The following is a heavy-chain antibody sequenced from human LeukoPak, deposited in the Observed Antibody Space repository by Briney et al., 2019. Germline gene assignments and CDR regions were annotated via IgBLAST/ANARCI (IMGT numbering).Heavy chain of an antibody. CDR3: ARPSSDYDILTGYYGD. Sequence: GGSLRLSCAASGFTFSSYGMNWVRQAPGKGLEWVSSISSSSSYIYYADSVKGRFTISRDNAKNSLYLQMNSLRAEDTAVYYCARPSSDYDILTGYYGDWGQGTLVTVSS. D-gene: IGHD3-9*01. CDR2: ISSSSSYI. J-gene: IGHJ4*02. V-gene: IGHV3-21*01. CDR1: GFTFSSYG.